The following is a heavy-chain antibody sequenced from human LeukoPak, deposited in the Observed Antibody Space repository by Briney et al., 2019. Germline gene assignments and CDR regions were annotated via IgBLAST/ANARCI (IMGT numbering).Heavy chain of an antibody. Sequence: GESLKISCKGSGYSFTSYWIGWVRQMPGKGLECMGIIYPGDSDTRYSPSFQGQGTISADKSISTAYLQWSSLKASDTAMYYCARKGILGYCSSTSCPYGMDVWGQGTTVTVSS. D-gene: IGHD2-2*01. CDR1: GYSFTSYW. J-gene: IGHJ6*02. CDR3: ARKGILGYCSSTSCPYGMDV. CDR2: IYPGDSDT. V-gene: IGHV5-51*01.